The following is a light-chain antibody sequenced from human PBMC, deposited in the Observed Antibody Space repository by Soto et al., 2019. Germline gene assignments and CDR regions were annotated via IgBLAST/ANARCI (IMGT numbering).Light chain of an antibody. V-gene: IGKV1-8*01. J-gene: IGKJ1*01. CDR3: QQYYSYPWT. Sequence: AIRMTQSPSSFSASTGDRVTITCRASQGISSYLAWYQQKPGKAPKLLIYAASTLQRGVPSRFSGSGSGTDFTLIFSCLQSEDFATYYCQQYYSYPWTFGQGTKVDIK. CDR1: QGISSY. CDR2: AAS.